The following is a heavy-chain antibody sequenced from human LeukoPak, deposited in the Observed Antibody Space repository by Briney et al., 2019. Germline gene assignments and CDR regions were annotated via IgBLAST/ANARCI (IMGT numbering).Heavy chain of an antibody. Sequence: PGGSLRLSCAASGFTFSSYAMHWVRQAPGKGLEWVAVISYDGSNKYYADSVKGRFTISRDNSKNTLYLQMNSLRAEDMAVYYCARAFVGIAAAQDYWGQGTLVTVSS. D-gene: IGHD6-13*01. V-gene: IGHV3-30-3*01. CDR2: ISYDGSNK. CDR3: ARAFVGIAAAQDY. CDR1: GFTFSSYA. J-gene: IGHJ4*02.